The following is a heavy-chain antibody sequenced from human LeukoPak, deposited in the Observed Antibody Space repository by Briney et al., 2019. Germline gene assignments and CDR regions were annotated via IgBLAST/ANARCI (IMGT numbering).Heavy chain of an antibody. J-gene: IGHJ4*02. CDR1: GSSISSHY. D-gene: IGHD3-3*01. CDR3: ARYDMGWSGYYTGSGYFDY. V-gene: IGHV4-59*07. CDR2: IYYSGST. Sequence: SDTLSLTCTVSGSSISSHYWSWIRQPPGKGLEGIGYIYYSGSTNYNPYLKSRVTISVDTSKDQFSLKLSSVTAADAGVYYCARYDMGWSGYYTGSGYFDYWGQGTLVSVSP.